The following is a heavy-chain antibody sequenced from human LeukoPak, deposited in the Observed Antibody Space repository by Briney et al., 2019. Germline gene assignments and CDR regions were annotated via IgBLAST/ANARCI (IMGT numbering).Heavy chain of an antibody. CDR1: GFTFSSYS. J-gene: IGHJ6*03. CDR2: ISWNGGNI. Sequence: GGSLRLSCAASGFTFSSYSMNWVRQAPGKGLEWVSGISWNGGNIGYADSVKGRFTISRDNTKNSLYLQMNSLRAEDTALYYCAKASNYYYMDVWGKGTTVTISS. CDR3: AKASNYYYMDV. V-gene: IGHV3-9*01. D-gene: IGHD2-8*01.